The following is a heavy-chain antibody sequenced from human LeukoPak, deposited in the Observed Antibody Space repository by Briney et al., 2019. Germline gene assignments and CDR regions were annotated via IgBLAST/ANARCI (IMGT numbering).Heavy chain of an antibody. CDR1: GFIFRSHW. CDR2: IKTDGSEK. Sequence: GRSLSLSCAASGFIFRSHWMTWVRQAPGQGLEWVANIKTDGSEKFHMDALKGRFTISRDNAKGTMYLQMNSLRAEDTAVYYCVRFRRDYYYGLDVWGQGTTVTVSS. J-gene: IGHJ6*02. V-gene: IGHV3-7*01. CDR3: VRFRRDYYYGLDV.